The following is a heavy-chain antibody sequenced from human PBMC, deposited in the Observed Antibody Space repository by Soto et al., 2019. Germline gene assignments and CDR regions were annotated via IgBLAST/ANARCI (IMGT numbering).Heavy chain of an antibody. J-gene: IGHJ6*02. CDR3: ARANARYSSSWPMQYYYGMDV. V-gene: IGHV4-31*11. CDR1: CGSFSGYY. Sequence: ASETLSLTCAVYCGSFSGYYWSWIRKHPGKGLEWIGYIYYSGSTYYNPSLMSRLTISIDTSKNQFSLKLTSVTAADTAVYYCARANARYSSSWPMQYYYGMDVWGQGTTVTVSS. CDR2: IYYSGST. D-gene: IGHD6-13*01.